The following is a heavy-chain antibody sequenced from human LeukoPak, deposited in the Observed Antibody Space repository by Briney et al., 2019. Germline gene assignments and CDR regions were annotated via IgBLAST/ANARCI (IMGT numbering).Heavy chain of an antibody. CDR3: ARRAGNSSAYDY. D-gene: IGHD3-22*01. V-gene: IGHV3-21*01. CDR2: ITTSSYI. Sequence: TTGGSLRLSCAASGFTFSSYSMNWVRQAPGKGLEWVSSITTSSYIYYADSVKSRFTISRDNAKNSLYLQMNSLRAEDTAVYYCARRAGNSSAYDYWGQGTLVTVSS. J-gene: IGHJ4*02. CDR1: GFTFSSYS.